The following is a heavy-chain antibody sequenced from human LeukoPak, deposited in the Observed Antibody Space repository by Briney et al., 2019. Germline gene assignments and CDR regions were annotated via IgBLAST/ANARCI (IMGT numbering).Heavy chain of an antibody. Sequence: GGSLRLSCAASGFTLSGYWMHWVRQAPGKGLVWVSRISPEGSGTTYADSVKGRFTISRDTAKNTVYLQMNSLRDEDAAVYHCTRVQAGRSGLMDVWGRGTTVTVSS. CDR3: TRVQAGRSGLMDV. CDR1: GFTLSGYW. V-gene: IGHV3-74*03. J-gene: IGHJ6*02. D-gene: IGHD2-8*02. CDR2: ISPEGSGT.